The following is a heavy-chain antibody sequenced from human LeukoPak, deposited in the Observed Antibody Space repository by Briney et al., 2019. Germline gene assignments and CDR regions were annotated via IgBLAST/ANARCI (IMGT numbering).Heavy chain of an antibody. CDR3: ARALDVVVVVAVPRGLDY. J-gene: IGHJ4*02. V-gene: IGHV3-74*01. D-gene: IGHD2-15*01. CDR2: INTDGSRI. Sequence: GGSLRLSCAASGFTFSNYWMHWVRQAPGKGLVWVSRINTDGSRITYADSVKGRFTISRDNAKNSLYLQMNSLRAEDAAVYYCARALDVVVVVAVPRGLDYWGQGTLVTVSS. CDR1: GFTFSNYW.